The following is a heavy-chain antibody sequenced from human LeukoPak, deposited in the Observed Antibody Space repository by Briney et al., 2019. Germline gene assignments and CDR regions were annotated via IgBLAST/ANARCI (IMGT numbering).Heavy chain of an antibody. V-gene: IGHV1-2*06. CDR2: INPNSGGT. CDR1: GYTFTGYY. Sequence: ASVKVSCKASGYTFTGYYMHWVRQAPGQGLEWMGRINPNSGGTNYAQKFQGRVTMTRDTSISTAYMELSRLRSDDTAVCYCARILGYCSGGSCYSGGGGQDFDYWGQGTLVTVSS. D-gene: IGHD2-15*01. CDR3: ARILGYCSGGSCYSGGGGQDFDY. J-gene: IGHJ4*02.